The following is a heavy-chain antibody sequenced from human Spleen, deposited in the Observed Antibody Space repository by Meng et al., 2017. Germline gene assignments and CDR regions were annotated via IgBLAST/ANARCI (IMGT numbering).Heavy chain of an antibody. Sequence: GESLKISCAAFGLTFSSCGMTWVRQAPGKGLEWLSCISGSGGSTYYADSVKGRFTISRDNSKSTLYLQVNSLRAEDTAVYYCARGARIAVASNYFDYWGQGTLVTVSS. J-gene: IGHJ4*02. D-gene: IGHD6-19*01. CDR1: GLTFSSCG. CDR3: ARGARIAVASNYFDY. V-gene: IGHV3-23*01. CDR2: ISGSGGST.